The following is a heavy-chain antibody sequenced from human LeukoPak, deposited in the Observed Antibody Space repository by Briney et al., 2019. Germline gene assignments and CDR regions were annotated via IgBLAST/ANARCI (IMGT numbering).Heavy chain of an antibody. CDR1: GFTFSSYS. Sequence: GGSLRLSCAASGFTFSSYSMNWVRQAPGKGLEWVSYISSSSSTIYYADSVKGRFTISRDNAKNSLYLQMNSLRAEDTAVYYCARVTDAFGGAVDYWGQGTLVTVSS. D-gene: IGHD3-16*01. CDR2: ISSSSSTI. J-gene: IGHJ4*02. CDR3: ARVTDAFGGAVDY. V-gene: IGHV3-48*01.